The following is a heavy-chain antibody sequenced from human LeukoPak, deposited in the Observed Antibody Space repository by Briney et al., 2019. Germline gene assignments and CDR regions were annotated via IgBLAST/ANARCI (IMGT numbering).Heavy chain of an antibody. Sequence: PGGFLRLSCAASGFTFSYYWMSWVRQAPGKGLEWVANIKQDGSEKYYVDSVKGRFTISRDNAKNSLYLQMNSLSAEDTAVYYCGSIGSSWYEDYCGQGTPVTVSS. D-gene: IGHD6-13*01. J-gene: IGHJ4*02. CDR1: GFTFSYYW. CDR2: IKQDGSEK. V-gene: IGHV3-7*01. CDR3: GSIGSSWYEDY.